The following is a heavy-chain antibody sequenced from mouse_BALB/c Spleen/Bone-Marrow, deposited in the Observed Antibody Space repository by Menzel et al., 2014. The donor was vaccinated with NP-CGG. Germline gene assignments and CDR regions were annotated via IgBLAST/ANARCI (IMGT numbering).Heavy chain of an antibody. D-gene: IGHD1-1*02. CDR2: IYPGDGDT. CDR1: GYAFRVYW. V-gene: IGHV1-80*01. Sequence: QVQLKQSGAELVRPGASVKISCKASGYAFRVYWMNWVKQRPGQGLEWIGQIYPGDGDTNYNGKFKGRATLTADKSSKTAYIQLSSLTTEVPAIKFCTRGGISYDYWGQGTTLTVSS. CDR3: TRGGISYDY. J-gene: IGHJ2*01.